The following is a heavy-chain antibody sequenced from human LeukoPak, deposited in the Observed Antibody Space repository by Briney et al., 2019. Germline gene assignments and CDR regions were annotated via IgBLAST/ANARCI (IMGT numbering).Heavy chain of an antibody. CDR1: GYTFTSYG. J-gene: IGHJ6*02. D-gene: IGHD6-6*01. CDR2: ISAYNGNT. Sequence: GASVKVSCKASGYTFTSYGISWVRQAPGQGLEWMGWISAYNGNTNYAQKLQGRVTMTTDTSTSTAYMELRSLRSDGTAVYYCARGFIAAPRLRYYGMDVWGQGTTVTVSS. CDR3: ARGFIAAPRLRYYGMDV. V-gene: IGHV1-18*01.